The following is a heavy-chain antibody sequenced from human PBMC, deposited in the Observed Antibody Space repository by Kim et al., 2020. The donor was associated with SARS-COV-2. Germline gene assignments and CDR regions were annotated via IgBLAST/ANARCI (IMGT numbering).Heavy chain of an antibody. CDR1: GYTFTSYA. Sequence: ASVKVSCKASGYTFTSYAMHWVRQAPGQRLEWMGWINAGNGNTKYSQKFQGRVTITRDTSASTAYMELSSLRSEDTAVYYCARAKRPGYSSGWLYHYWGQGTLVTVSS. J-gene: IGHJ4*02. CDR3: ARAKRPGYSSGWLYHY. CDR2: INAGNGNT. V-gene: IGHV1-3*01. D-gene: IGHD6-19*01.